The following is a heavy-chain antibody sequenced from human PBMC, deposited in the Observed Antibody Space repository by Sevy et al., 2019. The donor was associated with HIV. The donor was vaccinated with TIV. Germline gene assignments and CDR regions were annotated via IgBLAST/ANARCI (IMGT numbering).Heavy chain of an antibody. CDR2: ISYDGSNK. J-gene: IGHJ4*02. CDR1: GFTFSSYG. D-gene: IGHD3-22*01. V-gene: IGHV3-30*18. Sequence: GGSLRLSCAASGFTFSSYGMHWVRQAPGKGLEWVAVISYDGSNKYYADSVKGRFTISRDNSKNTLYLQMNSLRAEDTAVYYCAKADSQGPYYCDSSGYFDYWGQGTLVTVSS. CDR3: AKADSQGPYYCDSSGYFDY.